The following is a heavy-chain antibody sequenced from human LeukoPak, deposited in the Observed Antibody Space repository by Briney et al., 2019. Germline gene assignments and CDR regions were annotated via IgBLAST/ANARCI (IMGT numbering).Heavy chain of an antibody. J-gene: IGHJ4*02. D-gene: IGHD5-12*01. CDR3: AKDQGYSGSFDY. CDR1: GFTFSSYG. CDR2: ISYDGSNK. V-gene: IGHV3-30*18. Sequence: PGGSLRLSCAASGFTFSSYGMHWVRQVPGKGLEWVAVISYDGSNKYYADSVKGRFTISRDNSKNTLYLQMNSLRAEDTAVYYCAKDQGYSGSFDYWGQGTLVTVSS.